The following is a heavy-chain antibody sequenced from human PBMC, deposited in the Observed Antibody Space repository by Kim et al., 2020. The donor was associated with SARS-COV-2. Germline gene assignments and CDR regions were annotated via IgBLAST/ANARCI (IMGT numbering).Heavy chain of an antibody. D-gene: IGHD3-10*01. CDR2: INAGNGNT. CDR3: ARDLPLWFGELSYGMDV. V-gene: IGHV1-3*01. J-gene: IGHJ6*02. Sequence: ASVKVSCKASGYTFTSYAMHWVRQAPGQRLEWMGWINAGNGNTKYSQKFQGRVTITRDTSASTAYMELSSLRSEDTAVYYCARDLPLWFGELSYGMDVWGQGTTVTVSS. CDR1: GYTFTSYA.